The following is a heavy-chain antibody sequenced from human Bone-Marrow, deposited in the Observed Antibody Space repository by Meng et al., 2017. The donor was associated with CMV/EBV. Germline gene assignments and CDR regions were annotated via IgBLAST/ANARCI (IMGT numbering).Heavy chain of an antibody. CDR3: ARDHGQLWYDLYYFDY. D-gene: IGHD5-18*01. CDR1: GFTFSRYA. J-gene: IGHJ4*02. Sequence: GESLKISCSASGFTFSRYAMSWVRQAPGKGLEWVANIKQDGSEKYYVDSVKGRFTISRDNAKNSLYLQMNSLRAEDTAVYYCARDHGQLWYDLYYFDYWGQGTLVTVSS. V-gene: IGHV3-7*01. CDR2: IKQDGSEK.